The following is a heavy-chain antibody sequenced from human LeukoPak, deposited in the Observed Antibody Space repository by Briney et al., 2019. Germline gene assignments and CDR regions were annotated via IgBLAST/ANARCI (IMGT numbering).Heavy chain of an antibody. J-gene: IGHJ4*02. CDR3: ARAGGYRSSTSCFGRGEPPYYFDY. V-gene: IGHV3-48*01. CDR1: GFTFSSYS. D-gene: IGHD2-2*01. Sequence: GGSLRLSCAASGFTFSSYSMNWVRQAPGKGLEWVSYISSGSSTIYYADSVKGRFTISRDNAKNSLYLQMNSLRAEDTAVYYCARAGGYRSSTSCFGRGEPPYYFDYWGQGTLVTVSS. CDR2: ISSGSSTI.